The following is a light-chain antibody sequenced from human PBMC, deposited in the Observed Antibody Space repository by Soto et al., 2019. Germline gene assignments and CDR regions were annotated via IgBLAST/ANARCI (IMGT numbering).Light chain of an antibody. CDR1: SSNIGSNT. J-gene: IGLJ2*01. CDR3: AAWDDSLNGPV. CDR2: SNN. Sequence: QSVLPQPPSASGTPGQRVTISCSGSSSNIGSNTVNWYQQLPGTAPKLLMYSNNQRPSGIPDRFSGSKSGTSASLAISGLQSEDDADYYCAAWDDSLNGPVFGGGTKLSVL. V-gene: IGLV1-44*01.